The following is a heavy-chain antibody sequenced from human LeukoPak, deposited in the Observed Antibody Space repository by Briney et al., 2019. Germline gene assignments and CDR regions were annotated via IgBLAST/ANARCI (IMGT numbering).Heavy chain of an antibody. D-gene: IGHD2-2*01. CDR2: ISSSSSYI. CDR1: GFTFSSYS. J-gene: IGHJ4*02. CDR3: ARDREDIVVVPDYYFDY. V-gene: IGHV3-21*01. Sequence: GGSLRLSCAASGFTFSSYSMNWVRQAPGKGLEWVSSISSSSSYIYYADSVKGRLTISRDNAKNSLYLQMNSLRAEDTAVYYCARDREDIVVVPDYYFDYWGQGTLVTVSS.